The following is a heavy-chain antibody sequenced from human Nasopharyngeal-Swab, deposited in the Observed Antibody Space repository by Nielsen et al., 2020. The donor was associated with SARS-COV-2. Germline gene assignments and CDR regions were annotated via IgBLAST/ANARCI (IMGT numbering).Heavy chain of an antibody. Sequence: GGSLRLSCAASGFTFSSYAMSWVRQAPGKGLEWVSVIYSGGSSTYYADSVKGRFTISRDNSKNTLYLQMNSLRAEDTAVYYCARGPTTRIAAARGWYFDLWGRGTLVTVSS. CDR1: GFTFSSYA. D-gene: IGHD6-13*01. CDR3: ARGPTTRIAAARGWYFDL. CDR2: IYSGGSST. V-gene: IGHV3-23*03. J-gene: IGHJ2*01.